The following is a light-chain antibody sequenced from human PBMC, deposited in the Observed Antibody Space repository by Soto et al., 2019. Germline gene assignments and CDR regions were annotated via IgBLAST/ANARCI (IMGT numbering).Light chain of an antibody. CDR2: AAS. Sequence: AIQMTQSPSSLSASVGDRVTISCRASQGIRSDLAWYQQKPGKAPKLLIFAASTLQSGVPSRFSGRGSATDFTLIISSLQPEDFATYYCLQSYNFPRTFGQGTKVDIK. J-gene: IGKJ1*01. CDR1: QGIRSD. CDR3: LQSYNFPRT. V-gene: IGKV1-6*01.